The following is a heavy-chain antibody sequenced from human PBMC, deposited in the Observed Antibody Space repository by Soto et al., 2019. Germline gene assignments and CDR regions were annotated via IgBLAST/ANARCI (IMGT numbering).Heavy chain of an antibody. J-gene: IGHJ5*02. CDR2: INPDNGNT. V-gene: IGHV1-3*01. D-gene: IGHD3-9*01. Sequence: ASVKVSCKASGYTFTRYTMSWVRQAPGQRLEWMGWINPDNGNTKSSQKFQDRVIITRDTSASTAYMDLNSLRAEDTAVYYCAKDYDILTGYTNWFDPWGQGTLVTVSS. CDR1: GYTFTRYT. CDR3: AKDYDILTGYTNWFDP.